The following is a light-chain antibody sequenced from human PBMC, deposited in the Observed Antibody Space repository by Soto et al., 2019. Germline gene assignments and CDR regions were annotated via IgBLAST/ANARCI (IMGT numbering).Light chain of an antibody. CDR2: GTS. Sequence: EIVLTQSPGTLSLSPGERATLSCRASQSVSSSYLAWYQQKPGQAPRLLIYGTSSRATGIPDRFSGSGFGIDFTLTISRLEPEDFAVYYCQQYGSARTWTFGQGTKVEIK. CDR3: QQYGSARTWT. V-gene: IGKV3-20*01. J-gene: IGKJ1*01. CDR1: QSVSSSY.